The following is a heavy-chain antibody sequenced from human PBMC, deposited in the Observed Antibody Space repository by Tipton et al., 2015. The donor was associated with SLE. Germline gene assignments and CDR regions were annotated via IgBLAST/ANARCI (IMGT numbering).Heavy chain of an antibody. V-gene: IGHV4-31*03. Sequence: TLSLTCTVSGGSISSGGYYWSWIRQHPGKGLEWIWYIYYSGSTYYNPSLKSRVTISVDTSKNHFSLKLSSVTAADTAVYYCARVPPDWGGDYYMDVWGKGTTVTVPS. J-gene: IGHJ6*03. CDR2: IYYSGST. CDR1: GGSISSGGYY. CDR3: ARVPPDWGGDYYMDV. D-gene: IGHD7-27*01.